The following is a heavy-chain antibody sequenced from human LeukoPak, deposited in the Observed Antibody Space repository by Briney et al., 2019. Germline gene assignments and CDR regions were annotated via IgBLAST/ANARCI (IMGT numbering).Heavy chain of an antibody. J-gene: IGHJ4*02. V-gene: IGHV1-2*02. CDR3: ARELRYFDWLLFDY. D-gene: IGHD3-9*01. CDR1: GYTFTGYY. Sequence: ASVNVSCTASGYTFTGYYMHWVRQAPGQGLEWMGWINPNSGGTNYAQKCQGRVTMTRDTSITTAYMELSRLRSDDTAVYYCARELRYFDWLLFDYWGQGTLVTVSS. CDR2: INPNSGGT.